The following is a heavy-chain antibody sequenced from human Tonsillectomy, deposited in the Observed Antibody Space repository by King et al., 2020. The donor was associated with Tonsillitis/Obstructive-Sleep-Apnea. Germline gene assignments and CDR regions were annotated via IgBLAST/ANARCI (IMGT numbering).Heavy chain of an antibody. J-gene: IGHJ6*02. CDR2: IYHTGST. CDR3: ARVFCSGGSCNDDYYYGMDV. Sequence: QLQESGPGLVKPSETLSLTCTVSGDSISSYYWSWIRQPPGKGLEYIGYIYHTGSTNYNPSLTSRVTISVDTSKNQFSLRLRSVTAADTAVYYCARVFCSGGSCNDDYYYGMDVWGQGTTVTVSS. V-gene: IGHV4-59*01. D-gene: IGHD2-15*01. CDR1: GDSISSYY.